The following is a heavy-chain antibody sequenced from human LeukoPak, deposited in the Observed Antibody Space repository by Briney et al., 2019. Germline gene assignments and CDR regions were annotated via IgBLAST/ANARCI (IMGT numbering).Heavy chain of an antibody. CDR2: IGSSGGST. D-gene: IGHD5-24*01. CDR3: VKDIQLST. J-gene: IGHJ3*01. V-gene: IGHV3-23*01. CDR1: GFNFITAA. Sequence: GGSLRLSCAASGFNFITAAMTWVRQAPGKGLEWVSLIGSSGGSTYYADSVKGRFTIPRDNSNHTLSLQMNSLRVEDTAIYYCVKDIQLSTWGLGTMVTVSS.